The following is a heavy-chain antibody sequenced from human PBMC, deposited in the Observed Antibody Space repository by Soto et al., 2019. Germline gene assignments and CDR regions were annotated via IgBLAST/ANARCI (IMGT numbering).Heavy chain of an antibody. Sequence: EVQLVESGGGLVKPGGSLRLSCAASGFTFSSYSMNWVRQAPGKGLEWVSSISSSSSYIYYVDSVKGRFTISRDNAKNALYLQMNSLRAEDTAVYYFVRDPPRYYGSGSYYNAAVVSYFDLWGRGTLVTVSS. D-gene: IGHD3-10*01. CDR1: GFTFSSYS. J-gene: IGHJ2*01. CDR3: VRDPPRYYGSGSYYNAAVVSYFDL. CDR2: ISSSSSYI. V-gene: IGHV3-21*01.